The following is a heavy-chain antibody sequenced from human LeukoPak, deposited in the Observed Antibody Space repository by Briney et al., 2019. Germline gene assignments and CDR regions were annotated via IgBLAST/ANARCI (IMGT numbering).Heavy chain of an antibody. CDR3: ATRGKDGYNANYYGMDV. J-gene: IGHJ6*02. D-gene: IGHD5-24*01. V-gene: IGHV3-23*01. Sequence: GGSLRLSCVGSELTFSTYPMSWVRQAPGKGLEWVSAISGSGGSTFCADSVKGRFTISRDNSKNTLFLQMNSLGAEDTAIYYCATRGKDGYNANYYGMDVWGQGTTVTVSS. CDR2: ISGSGGST. CDR1: ELTFSTYP.